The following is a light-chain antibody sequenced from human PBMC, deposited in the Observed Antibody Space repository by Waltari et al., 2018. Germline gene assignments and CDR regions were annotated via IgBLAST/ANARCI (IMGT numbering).Light chain of an antibody. CDR2: DAS. J-gene: IGKJ5*01. CDR3: QQRSDWIT. Sequence: EVVLTQSPATLSLSPGERATLSYRASESVGTCLAWYQQKPGQAPRLLIYDASKRANGIPARFSGSRSGTDFTLTINSLEPEDFAVYYCQQRSDWITFGQGTQLEIK. V-gene: IGKV3-11*01. CDR1: ESVGTC.